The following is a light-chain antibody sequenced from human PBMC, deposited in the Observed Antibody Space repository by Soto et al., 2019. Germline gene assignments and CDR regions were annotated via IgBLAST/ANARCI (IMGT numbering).Light chain of an antibody. CDR2: EVT. V-gene: IGLV2-14*01. CDR3: SSYISITTLFV. CDR1: SNDVGGFNF. Sequence: QSALTQPASVSGSPGQSITISCTGTSNDVGGFNFVSWFQRHPGKAPKLIIYEVTHRPSGISSRFSGSKSGNTASLTISGLQAEDEADYFCSSYISITTLFVFGNGTKVTVL. J-gene: IGLJ1*01.